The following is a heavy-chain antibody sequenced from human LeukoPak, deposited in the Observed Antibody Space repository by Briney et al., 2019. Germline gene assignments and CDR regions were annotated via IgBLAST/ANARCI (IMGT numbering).Heavy chain of an antibody. V-gene: IGHV1-18*01. J-gene: IGHJ6*02. CDR3: ARDGYGGIRYYYYGMDV. D-gene: IGHD4-23*01. CDR2: ISAYNGNT. CDR1: GCTFTSYG. Sequence: ASVKVSCKASGCTFTSYGISWVRQAPGQGLEWMGWISAYNGNTNYAQKLQGRVTMTTDTSTSTAYMELRSLRSDDTAVYYCARDGYGGIRYYYYGMDVWGQGTTVTVSS.